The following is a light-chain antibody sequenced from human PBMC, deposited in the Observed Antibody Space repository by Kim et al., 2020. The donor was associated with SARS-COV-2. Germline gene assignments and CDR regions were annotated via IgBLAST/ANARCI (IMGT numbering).Light chain of an antibody. Sequence: RVTISCTGSSSNIGAGYDVHWYQHLPRTAPKLLIYGNNNRPSGVPDRFSGSKSGTSASLAITGLQAEDEADYYCQSYDSSLSGVLFGGGTQLTVL. CDR3: QSYDSSLSGVL. CDR2: GNN. CDR1: SSNIGAGYD. V-gene: IGLV1-40*01. J-gene: IGLJ2*01.